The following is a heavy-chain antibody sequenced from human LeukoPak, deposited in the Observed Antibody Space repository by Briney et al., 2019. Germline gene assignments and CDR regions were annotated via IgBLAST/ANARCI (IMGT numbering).Heavy chain of an antibody. Sequence: ASVKVSCRASGYTFTSNYMHWVRQAPGQGLEWMGIINPSGGSTSYAQNFQGRVTMTRDTSTSTVYMELSSLRSEDTAVYYCARDRSASIVVVDPGFDPWGQGTLVTVSS. J-gene: IGHJ5*02. D-gene: IGHD3-22*01. V-gene: IGHV1-46*01. CDR3: ARDRSASIVVVDPGFDP. CDR2: INPSGGST. CDR1: GYTFTSNY.